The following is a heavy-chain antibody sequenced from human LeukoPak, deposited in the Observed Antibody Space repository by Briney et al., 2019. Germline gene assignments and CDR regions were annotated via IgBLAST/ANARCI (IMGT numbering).Heavy chain of an antibody. J-gene: IGHJ5*02. CDR3: ARDSPHRRLDL. CDR2: DHTDGSNA. D-gene: IGHD3-16*02. Sequence: GGSLRLPCVASEFPHNSHWMHWAPQAPGKALVWVSRDHTDGSNAVYADSVKRRLTISRDNYRNTLFLQMNSLGAEDTAVYYCARDSPHRRLDLWGQGTLVTVSS. CDR1: EFPHNSHW. V-gene: IGHV3-74*01.